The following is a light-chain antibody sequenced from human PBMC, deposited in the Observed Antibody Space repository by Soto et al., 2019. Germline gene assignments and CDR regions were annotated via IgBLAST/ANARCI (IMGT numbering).Light chain of an antibody. Sequence: VMKQSPATLSVTPGERASLSCGASQSVGNNLAWYRQKPGQAPRLLVYGASTRATGVPARFSGSGSGTEFTLTISSLQSEDFAVYYCQQYNDWWTFGQGTKVDIK. CDR3: QQYNDWWT. J-gene: IGKJ1*01. CDR1: QSVGNN. V-gene: IGKV3-15*01. CDR2: GAS.